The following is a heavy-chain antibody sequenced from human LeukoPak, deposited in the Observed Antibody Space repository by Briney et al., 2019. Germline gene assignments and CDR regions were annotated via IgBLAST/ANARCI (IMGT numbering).Heavy chain of an antibody. V-gene: IGHV3-30*03. Sequence: PGGSLRLSCAASGFTFSSYGMHWVRQAPGKGLEWVAVISYDGSNKYYADSVKGRFTISRDNSKNTLYLQMNSLRAEDTAVYYCAREGMVRGVIDFDYWGQGTLVTVSS. CDR2: ISYDGSNK. D-gene: IGHD3-10*01. CDR3: AREGMVRGVIDFDY. CDR1: GFTFSSYG. J-gene: IGHJ4*02.